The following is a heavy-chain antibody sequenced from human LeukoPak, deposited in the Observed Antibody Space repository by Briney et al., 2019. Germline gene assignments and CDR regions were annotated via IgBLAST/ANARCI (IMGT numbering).Heavy chain of an antibody. CDR2: ISWKSSNS. J-gene: IGHJ4*02. D-gene: IGHD6-6*01. CDR3: ARGWYSSSDY. CDR1: GFIFNDYP. V-gene: IGHV3-20*04. Sequence: GGSLRLSCKASGFIFNDYPMNWVRQAPGKGLEWVAGISWKSSNSGYADSVKGRFTISRDNAKNSLYLQMNSLRAEDTALYYCARGWYSSSDYWGLGTLVTVSS.